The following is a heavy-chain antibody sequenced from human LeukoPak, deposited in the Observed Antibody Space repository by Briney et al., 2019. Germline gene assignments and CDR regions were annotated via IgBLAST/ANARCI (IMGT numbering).Heavy chain of an antibody. V-gene: IGHV1-69*13. J-gene: IGHJ2*01. CDR3: ARVADCSSTSCSPPYWYFDL. D-gene: IGHD2-2*01. CDR1: GGTFSSYA. Sequence: GASVKVSCKASGGTFSSYAISWVRQAPGQGLEWMGGIIPIFGTANYAQKFQGRVTITADESTSTAYMELSSLRSEDTAVYYCARVADCSSTSCSPPYWYFDLWGRGTLVTVSS. CDR2: IIPIFGTA.